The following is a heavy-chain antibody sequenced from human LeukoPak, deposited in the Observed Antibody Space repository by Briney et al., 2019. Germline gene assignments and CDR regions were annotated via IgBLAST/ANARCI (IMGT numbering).Heavy chain of an antibody. V-gene: IGHV4-59*08. J-gene: IGHJ2*01. CDR3: AASRWYFDV. Sequence: SETLSLTCTVSGGSISGYYWSWIRQPPGKRLEWLGFIYYTGSTTYNPSLESRVTISVDTSKNQFSLRLRSVTAADTAVYYCAASRWYFDVWGRGVVVAVSS. CDR2: IYYTGST. CDR1: GGSISGYY.